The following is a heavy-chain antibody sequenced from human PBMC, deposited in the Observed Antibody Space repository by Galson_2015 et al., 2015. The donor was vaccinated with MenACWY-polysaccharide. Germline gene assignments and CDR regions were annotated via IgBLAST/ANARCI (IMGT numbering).Heavy chain of an antibody. CDR1: GYTFTSYD. D-gene: IGHD6-13*01. CDR2: MNPNSGNT. V-gene: IGHV1-8*01. CDR3: ARGSRRTVYCSDP. J-gene: IGHJ5*02. Sequence: SVKVSCKASGYTFTSYDINWVRQATGQGLEWMGWMNPNSGNTGYAQKFQGRVTMTRNTSISTAYMELSSLRSEDTAVYYCARGSRRTVYCSDPWGQGTLLTVSS.